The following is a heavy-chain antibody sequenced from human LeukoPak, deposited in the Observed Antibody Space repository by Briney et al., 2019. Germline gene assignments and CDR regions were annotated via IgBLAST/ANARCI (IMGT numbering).Heavy chain of an antibody. CDR3: ASGSITIFGVVNAQYYYYYYMDV. CDR2: IYTSGST. CDR1: GGSISSGSYY. D-gene: IGHD3-3*01. J-gene: IGHJ6*03. V-gene: IGHV4-61*02. Sequence: SQTLSLTCTVSGGSISSGSYYWSWIRQPAGKGLEWIGRIYTSGSTNYNPSLKSRVTISVDTSKNQFSLKLSSVTAADTAVYYCASGSITIFGVVNAQYYYYYYMDVWGKGTTVTVSS.